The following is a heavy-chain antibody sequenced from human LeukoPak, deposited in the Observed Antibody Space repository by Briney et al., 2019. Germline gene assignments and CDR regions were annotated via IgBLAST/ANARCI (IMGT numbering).Heavy chain of an antibody. J-gene: IGHJ5*02. CDR1: GGSFSGYY. CDR3: ARGVSDILTGYYQHWFDP. D-gene: IGHD3-9*01. Sequence: SETLSLTCAVYGGSFSGYYWSWIRQPPGKGLEWIGEINHSGSTNYNPSLKSRVTISVDTFKNQFSLKLSSVTAADTAVYYCARGVSDILTGYYQHWFDPWGQGTLVTVSS. CDR2: INHSGST. V-gene: IGHV4-34*01.